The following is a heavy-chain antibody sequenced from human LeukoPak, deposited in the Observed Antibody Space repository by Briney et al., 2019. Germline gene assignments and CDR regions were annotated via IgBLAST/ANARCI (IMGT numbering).Heavy chain of an antibody. J-gene: IGHJ4*02. CDR2: INAGNGNT. Sequence: GASVKVSCKASGYTFTSYAMHWVRQAPGQRLEWMGWINAGNGNTKCSQKFQGRVTITRDTSASTAYMELSSLRSEDTAVYYCARGFYGSGIPSGYWGQGTLVTVSS. D-gene: IGHD3-10*01. CDR1: GYTFTSYA. CDR3: ARGFYGSGIPSGY. V-gene: IGHV1-3*01.